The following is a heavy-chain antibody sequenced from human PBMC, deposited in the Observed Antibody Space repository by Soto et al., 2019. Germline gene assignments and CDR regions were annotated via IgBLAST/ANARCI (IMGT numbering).Heavy chain of an antibody. D-gene: IGHD3-10*01. CDR2: IYSTGDS. CDR3: AKVLQFYGSGTPFDC. J-gene: IGHJ4*02. CDR1: GFAVSNNY. Sequence: PGGSLRLSCAASGFAVSNNYLSWVRQAPGKGLEWVSIIYSTGDSYYPDSVRGRFTISRDISKNTVYLQMNSLTAEDTAVYYCAKVLQFYGSGTPFDCWGQGTLVPVSS. V-gene: IGHV3-53*01.